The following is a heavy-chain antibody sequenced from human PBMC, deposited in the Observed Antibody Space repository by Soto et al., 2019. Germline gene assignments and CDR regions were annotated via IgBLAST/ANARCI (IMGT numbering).Heavy chain of an antibody. CDR3: ARSGDNYNRLDY. V-gene: IGHV3-11*06. CDR1: GFTFSDCY. Sequence: GWSLRLSCEGSGFTFSDCYISWSRQAPGKGLEWISYSSNSGTFSRYADSVKGRFSISRDNTKNLLYLQMNSLRAEDTAVYYGARSGDNYNRLDYWGQGTPVTVSS. D-gene: IGHD1-1*01. J-gene: IGHJ4*02. CDR2: SSNSGTFS.